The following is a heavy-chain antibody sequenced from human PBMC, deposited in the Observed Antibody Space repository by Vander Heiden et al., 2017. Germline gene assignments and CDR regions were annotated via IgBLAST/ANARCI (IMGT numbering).Heavy chain of an antibody. V-gene: IGHV3-23*01. J-gene: IGHJ4*02. D-gene: IGHD3-3*01. CDR1: VFTFSSYA. Sequence: EVQLLESGVGLVQPGGSLSLSCAASVFTFSSYAMSWVRQAPGKGLEWVSGISGSGGSTYYADSVKGRFTISRDNAKNTVYLQMNSLRAEDTAVYYCAKGRGYNFWSGPSYWGQGTLVTVSS. CDR3: AKGRGYNFWSGPSY. CDR2: ISGSGGST.